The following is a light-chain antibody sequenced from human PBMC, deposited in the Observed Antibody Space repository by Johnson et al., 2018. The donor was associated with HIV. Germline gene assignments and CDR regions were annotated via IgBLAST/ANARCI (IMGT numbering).Light chain of an antibody. CDR3: GTWDSSLSARV. CDR1: SSNIGNNY. J-gene: IGLJ1*01. Sequence: QSVLTQPPSVSAAPGQKVTISCSGSSSNIGNNYVSWYQQLPGTAPKLLIYDNNKRPSGIPDRFSGSKSGTSATLGITGLQTGDEADHYCGTWDSSLSARVFGTGTKVTVL. CDR2: DNN. V-gene: IGLV1-51*01.